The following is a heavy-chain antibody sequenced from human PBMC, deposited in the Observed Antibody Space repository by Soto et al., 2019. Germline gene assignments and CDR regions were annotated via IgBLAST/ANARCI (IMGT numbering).Heavy chain of an antibody. CDR3: ARDGVVAAKPFDY. CDR2: IYYSGST. CDR1: GGSISSYY. J-gene: IGHJ4*02. V-gene: IGHV4-59*01. D-gene: IGHD2-15*01. Sequence: QVQLQESGPGLVKPSETLSLTCTVSGGSISSYYWSWIRQPPGKGLEWIGYIYYSGSTNYNPSLKSRVTVAVETSKNQFSLKLSSVTAADTAVYYCARDGVVAAKPFDYWGQGTLVTVSS.